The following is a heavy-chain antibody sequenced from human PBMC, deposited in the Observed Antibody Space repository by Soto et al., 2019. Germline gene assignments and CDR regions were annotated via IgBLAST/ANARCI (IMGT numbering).Heavy chain of an antibody. CDR3: ARVTSPYSNSWTYDY. D-gene: IGHD4-4*01. J-gene: IGHJ4*02. CDR1: GYTFTVYY. V-gene: IGHV1-46*03. Sequence: QVQLVQSGAEVKRPGASVRVSCKASGYTFTVYYIHWVRQAPGQGLEWMGIINPSGGGTSHTQKFQGRVTITRDTSSSTVYMELCSLRSEDTATYYCARVTSPYSNSWTYDYWGQGTLVTVSS. CDR2: INPSGGGT.